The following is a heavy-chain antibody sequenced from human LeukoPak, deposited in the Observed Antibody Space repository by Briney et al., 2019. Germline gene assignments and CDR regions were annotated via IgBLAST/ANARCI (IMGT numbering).Heavy chain of an antibody. V-gene: IGHV3-30-3*01. CDR2: ISYDGSNK. Sequence: GGSLRLSCAAAGFTFSSYAMHWVRQAPGKGLEWVAVISYDGSNKYYADSVKGRFTISRDNSKNTLYLQMNSLRAEDTAVYYCAREGPWDIVVVPAATSDAFDIWGQGTMVTVSS. CDR1: GFTFSSYA. J-gene: IGHJ3*02. D-gene: IGHD2-2*01. CDR3: AREGPWDIVVVPAATSDAFDI.